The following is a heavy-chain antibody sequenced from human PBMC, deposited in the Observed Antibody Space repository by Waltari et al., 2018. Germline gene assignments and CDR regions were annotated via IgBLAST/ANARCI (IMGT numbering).Heavy chain of an antibody. CDR3: ARSDITMVRGVRYYYGMDV. V-gene: IGHV1-69*01. CDR1: GGTFSSYA. CDR2: ISPIFGTA. Sequence: QVQLVQSGAEVKKPGSSVKVSCKASGGTFSSYAISWVRQAPGQGLEWMGGISPIFGTANYAQKFQGRVTITADESTSTAYMELSSLRAEDTAVYYCARSDITMVRGVRYYYGMDVWGQGTTVTVSS. D-gene: IGHD3-10*01. J-gene: IGHJ6*02.